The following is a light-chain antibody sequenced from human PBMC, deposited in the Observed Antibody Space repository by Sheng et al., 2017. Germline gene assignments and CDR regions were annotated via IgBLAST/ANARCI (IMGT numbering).Light chain of an antibody. CDR3: GAWDISLSGGV. V-gene: IGLV1-51*01. J-gene: IGLJ3*02. CDR1: RSNIGKNS. CDR2: DNN. Sequence: QSVLTQPPSVSAAPGQKVTISCSGSRSNIGKNSVAWYQQLPGTAPKLLIYDNNKRPSGIPDRFSGSKSDTSATLGITGLQTGDEADYYCGAWDISLSGGVFGGGTKVDRP.